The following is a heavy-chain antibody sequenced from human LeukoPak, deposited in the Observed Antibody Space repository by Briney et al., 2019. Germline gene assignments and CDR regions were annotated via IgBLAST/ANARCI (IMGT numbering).Heavy chain of an antibody. Sequence: GASVKVSCKASGGTFSSYAISWVRQAPGQGLEWMGGIIPIFGTANYAQKFQGGVTITTDESTSTAYMELSSLRSEDTAVYYCARTYSNYAESGYYYYYMDVWGKGTTVTVSS. J-gene: IGHJ6*03. CDR3: ARTYSNYAESGYYYYYMDV. CDR2: IIPIFGTA. CDR1: GGTFSSYA. V-gene: IGHV1-69*05. D-gene: IGHD4-11*01.